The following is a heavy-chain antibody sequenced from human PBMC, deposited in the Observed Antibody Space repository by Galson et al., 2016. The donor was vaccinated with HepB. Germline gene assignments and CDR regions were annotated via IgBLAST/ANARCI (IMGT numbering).Heavy chain of an antibody. V-gene: IGHV4-39*01. Sequence: ETLSLTCTVSGGSIRSTTHYWGWIRQPPGKGLEWIGSISSTGTTFYKPSLNSRVTMSVDTSKNQFSLNRNSVTAADTAVYYCARVKYCSDTTCSGFYWGQGTLVTVSS. D-gene: IGHD2-2*01. CDR2: ISSTGTT. J-gene: IGHJ4*02. CDR1: GGSIRSTTHY. CDR3: ARVKYCSDTTCSGFY.